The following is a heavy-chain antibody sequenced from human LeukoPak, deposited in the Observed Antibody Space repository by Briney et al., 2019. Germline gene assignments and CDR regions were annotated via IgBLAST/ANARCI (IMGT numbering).Heavy chain of an antibody. CDR2: IYTSGST. Sequence: SETLSLTCTVSGGSISSYYWSWIRQPPGKGLEWIGYIYTSGSTNYNPSLKSRVTISVDTSKNQFSLKLSSVTAADTAVYYCAGGARTSYYYYYYMDVWGKGTTVTVSS. V-gene: IGHV4-4*09. J-gene: IGHJ6*03. CDR3: AGGARTSYYYYYYMDV. D-gene: IGHD1-26*01. CDR1: GGSISSYY.